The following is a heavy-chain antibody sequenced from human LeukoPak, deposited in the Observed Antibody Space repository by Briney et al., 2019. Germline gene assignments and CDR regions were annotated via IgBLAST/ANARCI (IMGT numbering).Heavy chain of an antibody. D-gene: IGHD1-1*01. CDR1: GFTVSGNY. V-gene: IGHV3-66*01. J-gene: IGHJ4*02. CDR3: ARGFCGNWFGY. Sequence: GGSLRLSCAASGFTVSGNYMTWVRQAPGKGLEWVSVISSGGSTYYTESVKGRFTISRDNSKNTLYLQMNSLRVEDTAVYYCARGFCGNWFGYWGQGTLVTVSS. CDR2: ISSGGST.